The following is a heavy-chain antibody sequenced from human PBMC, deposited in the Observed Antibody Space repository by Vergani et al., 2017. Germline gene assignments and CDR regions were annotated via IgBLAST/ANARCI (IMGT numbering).Heavy chain of an antibody. D-gene: IGHD2-2*01. J-gene: IGHJ3*01. CDR2: VSTGTKSQ. V-gene: IGHV3-48*01. Sequence: QLVESGGGWVQPGGSLRLSCVVSGFDFSSYIMNWVCQAPGKGLEWVSFVSTGTKSQSYAESVKGRFTISRDSAKNSLYLQMDSLRAEDTAVYYCAXEYSSTSGRAFDFWGQGTKVTVSS. CDR1: GFDFSSYI. CDR3: AXEYSSTSGRAFDF.